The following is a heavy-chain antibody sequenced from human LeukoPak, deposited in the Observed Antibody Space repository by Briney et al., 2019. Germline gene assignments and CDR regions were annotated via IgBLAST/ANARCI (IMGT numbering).Heavy chain of an antibody. V-gene: IGHV3-64D*06. CDR1: GFTFSAYF. Sequence: GGSLRLSCSASGFTFSAYFMHWVRQAPGKGLEYVSSISSNEYDTYYADSAKGRFTISRDNSKNTLFLQMSSLRAEDTAVYYCVKDLNGTWSFDYWGQGTLVTVSS. D-gene: IGHD2-8*01. CDR2: ISSNEYDT. CDR3: VKDLNGTWSFDY. J-gene: IGHJ4*02.